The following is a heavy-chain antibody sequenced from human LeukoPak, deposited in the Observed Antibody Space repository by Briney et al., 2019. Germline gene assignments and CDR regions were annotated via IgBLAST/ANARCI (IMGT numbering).Heavy chain of an antibody. CDR1: GYIFTSYW. J-gene: IGHJ6*02. V-gene: IGHV5-51*01. D-gene: IGHD3-22*01. CDR2: IYPGDSDT. Sequence: GASLKISCQGSGYIFTSYWIGWVRQVPGKGLEWMGIIYPGDSDTRYSPSFQGQVTISADKSISTAYLQWSSLKASDTVMYYCAGRRYYYDSSGYYYSYGMDVWGQGTTVTVSS. CDR3: AGRRYYYDSSGYYYSYGMDV.